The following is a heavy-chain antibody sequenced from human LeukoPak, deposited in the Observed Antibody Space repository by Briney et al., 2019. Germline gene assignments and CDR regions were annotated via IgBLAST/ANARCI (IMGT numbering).Heavy chain of an antibody. J-gene: IGHJ5*02. Sequence: SETLSLTCTVSGGSISSYYWSWIRQPPGKGLEWIGYIYYSGSTNYNPSLKSRVTISVDTSKNQFSLKLSSVTAADTAVYYCARDCREIPGRLPPFGGVIVTNWFDPWGQGTLVTVSS. CDR1: GGSISSYY. CDR3: ARDCREIPGRLPPFGGVIVTNWFDP. CDR2: IYYSGST. D-gene: IGHD3-16*02. V-gene: IGHV4-59*12.